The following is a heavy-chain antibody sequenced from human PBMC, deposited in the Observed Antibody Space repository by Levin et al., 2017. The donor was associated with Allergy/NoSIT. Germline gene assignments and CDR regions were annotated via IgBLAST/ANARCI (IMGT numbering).Heavy chain of an antibody. J-gene: IGHJ5*02. V-gene: IGHV3-7*01. CDR3: ARVFFPLRGSGLGWFDP. Sequence: GESLKISCAASGFTFSSYWMSWVRQAPGKGLEWVANIKQDGSEKYYVDSVKGRFTISRDNAKNSLYLQMNSLRAEDTAVYYCARVFFPLRGSGLGWFDPWGQGTLVTVSS. CDR1: GFTFSSYW. D-gene: IGHD3-10*01. CDR2: IKQDGSEK.